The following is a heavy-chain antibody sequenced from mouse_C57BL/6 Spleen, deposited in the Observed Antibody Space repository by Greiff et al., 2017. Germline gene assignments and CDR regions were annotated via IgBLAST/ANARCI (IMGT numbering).Heavy chain of an antibody. Sequence: VQLQQSGPELVKPGASVKISCKASGYTFTDYYMNWVKQSHGKSLEWIGDINPNNGGISYNQKFKGKATLTVDKSSSTAYMELSSLTSEDSAIYYCARNEGWLLVYWYFDDWGTGTTVTVSS. D-gene: IGHD2-3*01. CDR1: GYTFTDYY. J-gene: IGHJ1*03. CDR3: ARNEGWLLVYWYFDD. CDR2: INPNNGGI. V-gene: IGHV1-26*01.